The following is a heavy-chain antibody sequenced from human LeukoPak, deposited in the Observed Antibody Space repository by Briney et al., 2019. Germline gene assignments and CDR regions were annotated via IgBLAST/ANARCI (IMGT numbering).Heavy chain of an antibody. J-gene: IGHJ6*03. Sequence: ASVKVSCKASGYTFTGYYMHWVRQAPGQGLEWMGWINPNSGGTNYAQKFQGRVTMTRDTSISTAYMELSRLRSDDTAVYYCARVGYDSSGYYMDVWGKGTTVTVSS. D-gene: IGHD3-22*01. CDR3: ARVGYDSSGYYMDV. V-gene: IGHV1-2*02. CDR1: GYTFTGYY. CDR2: INPNSGGT.